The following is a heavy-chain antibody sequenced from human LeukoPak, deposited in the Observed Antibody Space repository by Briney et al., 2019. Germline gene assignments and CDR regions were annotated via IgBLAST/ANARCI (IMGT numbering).Heavy chain of an antibody. CDR1: GGSISSSSYY. Sequence: SETLSLTCTVSGGSISSSSYYWGWIRQPPGKGLEWIGSIYYSGSTYYNPSLKSRVTISVDTSENQFYLKLSSVTAADTAVYYCARDCRHPRVSVLRRSHYFDYWGQGTLVTVSS. J-gene: IGHJ4*02. V-gene: IGHV4-39*07. CDR3: ARDCRHPRVSVLRRSHYFDY. CDR2: IYYSGST. D-gene: IGHD3-10*01.